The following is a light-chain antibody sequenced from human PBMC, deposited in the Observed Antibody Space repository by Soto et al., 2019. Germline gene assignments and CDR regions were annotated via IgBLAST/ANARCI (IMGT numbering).Light chain of an antibody. V-gene: IGKV3D-20*02. J-gene: IGKJ4*01. CDR1: QSVSSLF. CDR2: DAS. CDR3: QQHINWPLT. Sequence: DIVLTQSPGTLSLSPGERATLSCRASQSVSSLFLAWYQQKPGQSPTLLIYDASTRATGVPDRFSGSGSGADFTLTISSLEPEDFALYYCQQHINWPLTFGGGTKVDIK.